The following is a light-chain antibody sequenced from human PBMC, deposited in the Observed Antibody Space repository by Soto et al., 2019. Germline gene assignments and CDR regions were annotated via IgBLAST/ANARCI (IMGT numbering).Light chain of an antibody. J-gene: IGKJ4*01. Sequence: EIVLTQSPATISLSPGERATLSCRASQSISTYLAWYQQKPGQPPRLLIYDASHRATGIPARFGGSGSGTDFTLTISNLEPEDFAVYYCHQRSSWPLTFGGGTKVEI. CDR1: QSISTY. CDR2: DAS. CDR3: HQRSSWPLT. V-gene: IGKV3-11*01.